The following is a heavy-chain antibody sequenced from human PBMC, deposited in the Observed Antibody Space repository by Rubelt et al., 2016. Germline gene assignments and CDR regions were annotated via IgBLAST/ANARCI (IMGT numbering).Heavy chain of an antibody. CDR3: AKDRYSYGYGHDAFDI. D-gene: IGHD5-18*01. Sequence: QVQLVESGGGVVQPGRSLRLSCAASGFTFSSYAMHWVRQAPGKGLEWVAVISYDGSNKYYADSVKGRFTISRDNSKNTLYLQMNSLRAEDTAVYYCAKDRYSYGYGHDAFDIWGQGTMVTVSS. CDR2: ISYDGSNK. J-gene: IGHJ3*02. CDR1: GFTFSSYA. V-gene: IGHV3-30*18.